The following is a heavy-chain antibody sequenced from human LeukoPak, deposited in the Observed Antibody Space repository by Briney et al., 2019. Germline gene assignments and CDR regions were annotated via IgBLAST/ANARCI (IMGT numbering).Heavy chain of an antibody. CDR2: ITANGDAT. D-gene: IGHD3-3*01. CDR1: GFIFRSYA. V-gene: IGHV3-23*01. CDR3: ATFGVIVRNDYFDY. Sequence: QPGGSLRLSCVGSGFIFRSYAVTWVRQAPGKGLEWVSSITANGDATYYADPVKGRFTISRDNSKNTLYLQMSSLRAEDTAVYYCATFGVIVRNDYFDYWGQGALVAVSS. J-gene: IGHJ4*02.